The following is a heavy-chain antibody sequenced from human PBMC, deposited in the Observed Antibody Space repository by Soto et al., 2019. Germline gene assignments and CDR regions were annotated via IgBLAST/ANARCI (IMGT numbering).Heavy chain of an antibody. CDR1: GGSISSYY. V-gene: IGHV4-59*01. D-gene: IGHD3-16*02. CDR3: ARGLTLLGFDY. Sequence: PSETLSLTCTVSGGSISSYYWSWIRQPPGKGLEWIGYIYYSGSTNYNPSLKSRVTISVDTSKNQFPLKLSSVTAADTAVYYCARGLTLLGFDYWGQGTLVTVSS. CDR2: IYYSGST. J-gene: IGHJ4*02.